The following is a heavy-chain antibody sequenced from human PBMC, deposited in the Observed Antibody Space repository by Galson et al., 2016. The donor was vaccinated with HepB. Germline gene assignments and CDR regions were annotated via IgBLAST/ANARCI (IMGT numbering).Heavy chain of an antibody. CDR1: GFTFRNYD. CDR3: VRGGLYCGGDCSRPYYFDY. D-gene: IGHD2-21*01. CDR2: VGVAGDT. Sequence: SLRLSCAASGFTFRNYDMHWVRQAAGKSLEWVSGVGVAGDTYSPDYVKGRFTISREDAKNSVYLQMHSLTAGDTAVYFFVRGGLYCGGDCSRPYYFDYWGQGILVTVSS. J-gene: IGHJ4*02. V-gene: IGHV3-13*01.